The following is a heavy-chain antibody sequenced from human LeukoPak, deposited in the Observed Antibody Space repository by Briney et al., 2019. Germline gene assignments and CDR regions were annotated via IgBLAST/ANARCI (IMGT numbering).Heavy chain of an antibody. CDR1: GGFLSSYY. Sequence: QVQLQESGPGLVKPSETLSLTCTVSGGFLSSYYWSWIRHPPGNGLARFAYIYYSGSTNYNPSLKSRVTISVDTSKNHFSLKLSSVTAADTAVYYCAREYCSGGSCHFDYWGQGTLVTVSS. CDR3: AREYCSGGSCHFDY. J-gene: IGHJ4*02. CDR2: IYYSGST. D-gene: IGHD2-15*01. V-gene: IGHV4-59*01.